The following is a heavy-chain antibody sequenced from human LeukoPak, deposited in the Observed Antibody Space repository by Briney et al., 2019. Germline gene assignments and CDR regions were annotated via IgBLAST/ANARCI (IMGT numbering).Heavy chain of an antibody. CDR3: ARDRLEAVTDDDYFDY. J-gene: IGHJ4*02. CDR2: ISYDGSNK. CDR1: GFTFSSYG. D-gene: IGHD2-21*02. Sequence: GGSLRLSCAASGFTFSSYGMHWVRQAPGKGLEWVAVISYDGSNKYYGDSVKGRFTISRDNSKNTVYLQMNSLRAEDTGVYYCARDRLEAVTDDDYFDYWGQGTLVTVSS. V-gene: IGHV3-30*03.